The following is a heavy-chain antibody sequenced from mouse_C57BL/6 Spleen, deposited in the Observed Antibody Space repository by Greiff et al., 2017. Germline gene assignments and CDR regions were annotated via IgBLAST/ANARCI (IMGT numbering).Heavy chain of an antibody. J-gene: IGHJ2*01. D-gene: IGHD1-1*01. V-gene: IGHV1-50*01. CDR2: IDPSDSYT. CDR3: ARRRGDYYGYYFDY. Sequence: QVQLQQPGAELVKPGASVKLSCKASGYTFTSYWMQWVKQRPGQGLEWIGEIDPSDSYTNYNQKFKGKATLTVDTSSSTAYMQLSSLTSEDSAVYYCARRRGDYYGYYFDYWGQGTTLTVSS. CDR1: GYTFTSYW.